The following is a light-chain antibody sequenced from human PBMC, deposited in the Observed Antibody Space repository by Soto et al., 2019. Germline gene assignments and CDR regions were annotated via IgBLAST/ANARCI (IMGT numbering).Light chain of an antibody. Sequence: DIQMTQSPSTLSAFVGDRVTITCRASQSISSWLAWYQQKGGKAPKLLIYKASSLESGVPSRFSGSGSGTEFTLTISSLQPDDFATYYCQQYNSFPWTFGQGTKVDI. CDR2: KAS. CDR1: QSISSW. V-gene: IGKV1-5*03. CDR3: QQYNSFPWT. J-gene: IGKJ1*01.